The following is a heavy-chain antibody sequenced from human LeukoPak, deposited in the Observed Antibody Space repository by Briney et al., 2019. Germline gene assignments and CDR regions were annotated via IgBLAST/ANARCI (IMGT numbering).Heavy chain of an antibody. CDR2: IIPIFGTA. D-gene: IGHD5-18*01. CDR3: ARDRTNWAPIEYTAMVG. V-gene: IGHV1-69*05. Sequence: ASVKVSCKVSGYTLTELSMHWVRQAPGQGLEWMGRIIPIFGTANYAQKFQGRVTITTDESTSTAYMELSSLRSEDTAVYYCARDRTNWAPIEYTAMVGWGQGTLVTVSS. J-gene: IGHJ4*02. CDR1: GYTLTELS.